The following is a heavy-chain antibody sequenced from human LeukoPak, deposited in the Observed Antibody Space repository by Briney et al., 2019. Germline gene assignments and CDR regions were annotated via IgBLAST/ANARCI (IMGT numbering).Heavy chain of an antibody. D-gene: IGHD2-2*01. CDR2: ISSSGSPI. J-gene: IGHJ4*02. CDR3: ARSYCSSTSCYGFLEY. V-gene: IGHV3-48*03. CDR1: GFTFSNYE. Sequence: GGSLRLSCAASGFTFSNYEMNWVRQAPGKGLEWVSYISSSGSPIYYADSVKGRFTISRDNAKNSLYLQMNSLRAEDTAVYYCARSYCSSTSCYGFLEYWGQGALVTVSS.